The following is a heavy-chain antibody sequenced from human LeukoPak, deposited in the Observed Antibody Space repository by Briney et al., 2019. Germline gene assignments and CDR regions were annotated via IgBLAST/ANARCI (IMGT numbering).Heavy chain of an antibody. CDR2: ISEDGSIK. Sequence: PGGSLRLSCAASGFAFSSCGIHWVRQAPGKGLEWVALISEDGSIKFYADSVKGRFTISRDKSKNTLYLQMNSLRAEDTAVYYCAKEVGASDAFEIWGQGTLVTVS. CDR3: AKEVGASDAFEI. V-gene: IGHV3-30*18. CDR1: GFAFSSCG. J-gene: IGHJ3*02. D-gene: IGHD1-26*01.